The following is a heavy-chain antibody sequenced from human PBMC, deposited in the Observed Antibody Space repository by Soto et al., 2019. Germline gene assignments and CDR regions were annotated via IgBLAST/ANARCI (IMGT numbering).Heavy chain of an antibody. CDR3: ARGDSYYDFWSGYYGSDYYYMDV. CDR1: GYTFTSYG. J-gene: IGHJ6*03. D-gene: IGHD3-3*01. CDR2: ISAYNGNT. V-gene: IGHV1-18*01. Sequence: SVKVSCKASGYTFTSYGISWVRQAPGQGLEWMGWISAYNGNTNYAQKLQGRVTMTTDTSTSTAYMGLRSLRSDDTAVYYCARGDSYYDFWSGYYGSDYYYMDVWGKGTTVTVSS.